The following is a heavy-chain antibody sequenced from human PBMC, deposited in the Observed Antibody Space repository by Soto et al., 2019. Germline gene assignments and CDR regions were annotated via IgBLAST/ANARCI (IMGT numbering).Heavy chain of an antibody. CDR3: ARHRPKAGATRYDAFDI. J-gene: IGHJ3*02. Sequence: QLQLQESGPGLVKPSETLSLTCTVSGGSISSSSYYWGWIRQPPGKGLEWIGSIYYSGSTDYNPSLKSRVTISVDTSKTQFSLKLSSVTAAATAVYYCARHRPKAGATRYDAFDIWGQGTMVTVSS. V-gene: IGHV4-39*01. CDR1: GGSISSSSYY. CDR2: IYYSGST. D-gene: IGHD1-26*01.